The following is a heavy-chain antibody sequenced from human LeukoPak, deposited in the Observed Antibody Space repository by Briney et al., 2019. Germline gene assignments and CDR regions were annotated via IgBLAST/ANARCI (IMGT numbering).Heavy chain of an antibody. CDR3: ARQTRYCSSTSCYYWFDP. Sequence: MASETLSLTCTVSGGSISSYYWSWIRQPPGKGLEWIGYIYYSGSTNYNPSLKSRVTISVDTSKNQFSLKLSSVTAADTAVYYCARQTRYCSSTSCYYWFDPWGQGTLVTVSS. CDR2: IYYSGST. CDR1: GGSISSYY. D-gene: IGHD2-2*01. V-gene: IGHV4-59*01. J-gene: IGHJ5*02.